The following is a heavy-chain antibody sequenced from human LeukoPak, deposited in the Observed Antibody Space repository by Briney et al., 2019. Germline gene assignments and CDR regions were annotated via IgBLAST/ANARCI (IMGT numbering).Heavy chain of an antibody. CDR1: GFTFSTYA. CDR2: ISGSGTGT. J-gene: IGHJ4*02. V-gene: IGHV3-23*01. CDR3: ARGNDITVFGVVPSDY. D-gene: IGHD3-3*01. Sequence: GGSLRLSSAASGFTFSTYAMNWVRQAPGKGPEWVSAISGSGTGTYYADSVKGRFTISRDNSKNSLYLQMNSLRAEDTAVYYCARGNDITVFGVVPSDYWGQGTLVTVSS.